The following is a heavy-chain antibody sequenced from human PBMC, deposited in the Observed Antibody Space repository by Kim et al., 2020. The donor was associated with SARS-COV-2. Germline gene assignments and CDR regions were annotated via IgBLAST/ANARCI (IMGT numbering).Heavy chain of an antibody. CDR2: IGHSGTTI. D-gene: IGHD3-10*01. CDR3: ASDRVGVRGINDY. CDR1: GFSFSTYE. V-gene: IGHV3-48*03. Sequence: GGSLRLSCAASGFSFSTYEMNWVRQAPGKGLQWVASIGHSGTTIYYADSVKGRFTISRDNAKNSLYLQMNSLRAEDTAVYYCASDRVGVRGINDYWGKGTLVTVSS. J-gene: IGHJ4*02.